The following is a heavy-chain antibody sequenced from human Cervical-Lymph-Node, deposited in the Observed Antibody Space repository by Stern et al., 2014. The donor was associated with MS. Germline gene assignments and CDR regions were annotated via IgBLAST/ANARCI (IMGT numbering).Heavy chain of an antibody. J-gene: IGHJ3*02. V-gene: IGHV3-11*01. CDR1: GFTFSDYY. Sequence: VQLVESGGGLVKPGGSLRLSCAASGFTFSDYYMNWIRQAPGRGLEWVSYITRSGSSRYYVDSVKGRFTNSRDNSNNSVSLQMTGLRAEDTAVYYCASPGPQNAFDIWGQGTMVTVSS. CDR3: ASPGPQNAFDI. CDR2: ITRSGSSR.